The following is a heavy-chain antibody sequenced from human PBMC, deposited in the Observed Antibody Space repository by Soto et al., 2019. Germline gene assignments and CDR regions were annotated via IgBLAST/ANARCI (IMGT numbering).Heavy chain of an antibody. CDR1: GYTLTELA. V-gene: IGHV1-24*01. CDR3: ATVPASLGAVQLDY. J-gene: IGHJ4*01. CDR2: FDPEDGET. Sequence: GASVRVSCKVSGYTLTELAMHWVRQAPGKGLEWMGGFDPEDGETIYAQKFQGRVTMTEDTSTDTAYMELSSLRSEDTAVYYCATVPASLGAVQLDYSGHGTPVTVSS. D-gene: IGHD1-26*01.